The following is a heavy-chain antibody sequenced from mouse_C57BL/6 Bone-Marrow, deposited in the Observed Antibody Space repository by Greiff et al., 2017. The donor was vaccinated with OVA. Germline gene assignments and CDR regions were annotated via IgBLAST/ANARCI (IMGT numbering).Heavy chain of an antibody. CDR3: TRGYSNYYAMDY. CDR2: IDPETGGT. CDR1: GYTFTDYE. V-gene: IGHV1-15*01. Sequence: QVQLQQSGAELVRPGASVTLSCKASGYTFTDYEMHWVKQTPVHGLEWIGAIDPETGGTAYNQKFKGKAILTADKSSSTAYMELRSLTSEDSAVHYCTRGYSNYYAMDYWGQGTSVTVSS. D-gene: IGHD2-5*01. J-gene: IGHJ4*01.